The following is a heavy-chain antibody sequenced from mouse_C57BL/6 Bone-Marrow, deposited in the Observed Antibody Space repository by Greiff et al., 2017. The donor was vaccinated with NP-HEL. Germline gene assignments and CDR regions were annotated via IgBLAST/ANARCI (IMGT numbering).Heavy chain of an antibody. CDR3: ARGDRGGY. CDR2: INPYNGGT. J-gene: IGHJ2*01. D-gene: IGHD2-14*01. CDR1: GYTFTDYY. Sequence: EVKLVESGPVLVKPGASVKMSCKASGYTFTDYYMNWVKQSHGKSLEWIGVINPYNGGTSYNQKFKGKATLTVDKSSSTAYMELNSLTSEDSAVYYCARGDRGGYWGQGTTLTVSS. V-gene: IGHV1-19*01.